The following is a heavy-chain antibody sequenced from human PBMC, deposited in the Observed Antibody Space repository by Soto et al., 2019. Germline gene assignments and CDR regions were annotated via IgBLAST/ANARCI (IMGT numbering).Heavy chain of an antibody. D-gene: IGHD6-6*01. CDR1: GYTFTGSY. CDR3: ARGGYSSSSPSDY. V-gene: IGHV1-2*02. J-gene: IGHJ4*02. Sequence: QVQLVQSGAEVKKPGASVKVSCKASGYTFTGSYMHWVRQAPGQGLEWMGWVNPNTGGTNYAQKFQGRVTMTRDTSISTAYMELSRLSSDDTAVFYCARGGYSSSSPSDYWGQGTLVTVSS. CDR2: VNPNTGGT.